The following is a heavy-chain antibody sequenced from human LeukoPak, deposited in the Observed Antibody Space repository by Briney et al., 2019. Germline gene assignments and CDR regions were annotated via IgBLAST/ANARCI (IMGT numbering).Heavy chain of an antibody. CDR1: GYTFTSYA. CDR2: INAGNGNT. CDR3: ARAGITPPDY. D-gene: IGHD3-10*01. Sequence: ASVKVSCKASGYTFTSYAMHWVRQAPGQRLEWMGWINAGNGNTKYSQKLQGRVTMTTDTSTSTAYMELRSLRSDDTAVYYCARAGITPPDYWGQGTLVTVSS. V-gene: IGHV1-3*01. J-gene: IGHJ4*02.